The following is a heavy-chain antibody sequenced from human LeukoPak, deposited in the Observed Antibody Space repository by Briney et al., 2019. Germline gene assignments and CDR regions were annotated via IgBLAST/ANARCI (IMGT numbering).Heavy chain of an antibody. CDR3: ARVGDRFDP. CDR2: IYHGGST. J-gene: IGHJ5*02. V-gene: IGHV4-38-2*02. Sequence: PETLSLTCTVSGDSITSGYYWGWIRQPPGKGLQWLGSIYHGGSTNYNPSLKSRLTMSVDTSKNQFSLKLSSVTAADTAVYYCARVGDRFDPWGQGTPVTVSS. CDR1: GDSITSGYY. D-gene: IGHD5-24*01.